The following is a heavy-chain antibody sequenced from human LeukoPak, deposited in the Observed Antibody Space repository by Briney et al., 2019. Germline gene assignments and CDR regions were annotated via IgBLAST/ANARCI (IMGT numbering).Heavy chain of an antibody. CDR1: GFTFSSYA. Sequence: GGSLRLSCAASGFTFSSYAMHWVSQAPGKGLEWVAVISYDGSNKYYADSVKGRFTISRDNSKNTLYLQMNSLRAEDTAVYYCARPIPLGYCSGGSCPSYYYYYYGMGVWGQGTTVTVSS. CDR3: ARPIPLGYCSGGSCPSYYYYYYGMGV. CDR2: ISYDGSNK. V-gene: IGHV3-30*04. D-gene: IGHD2-15*01. J-gene: IGHJ6*02.